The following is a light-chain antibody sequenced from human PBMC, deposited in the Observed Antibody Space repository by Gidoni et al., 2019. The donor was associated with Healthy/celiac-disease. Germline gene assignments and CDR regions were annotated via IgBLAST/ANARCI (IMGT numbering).Light chain of an antibody. J-gene: IGKJ4*01. CDR3: QQYYSTPLT. Sequence: DIVMTQFPVSPAVSLGERATNNCKSSQRVYNPNNRNYLAWYQQKPGQPTKLLIYWASTQGAGVPGRFSGSGSGADFTLTISSLQAEDVAVYYCQQYYSTPLTFGGGTKVEIK. V-gene: IGKV4-1*01. CDR1: QRVYNPNNRNY. CDR2: WAS.